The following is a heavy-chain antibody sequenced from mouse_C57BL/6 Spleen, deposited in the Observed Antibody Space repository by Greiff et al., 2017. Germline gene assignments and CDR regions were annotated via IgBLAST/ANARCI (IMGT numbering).Heavy chain of an antibody. CDR3: ARSGYYGSRGFAY. V-gene: IGHV1-55*01. CDR1: GYTFTSYW. J-gene: IGHJ3*01. D-gene: IGHD1-1*01. CDR2: IYPGSGST. Sequence: QLQQSGAELVKPGASVKMSCKASGYTFTSYWITWVKQRPGQSLEWIGDIYPGSGSTNYNEKFKSKATLTVDTSSSTAYMQLSSLTSEDSAVYYCARSGYYGSRGFAYWGQGTLVTVSA.